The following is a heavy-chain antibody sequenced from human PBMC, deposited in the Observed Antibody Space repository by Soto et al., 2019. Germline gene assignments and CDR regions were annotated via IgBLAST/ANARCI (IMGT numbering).Heavy chain of an antibody. V-gene: IGHV1-3*01. CDR2: INAGNGNT. D-gene: IGHD3-3*01. J-gene: IGHJ4*02. Sequence: GASVKVSCKASGYTFTSYAMHWVRQAPGQRLEWMGWINAGNGNTKYSQKFQGRVTITRDTSTSTAYMELRSLRSDDTAVYYCARVRGYYDFWSGYYMDYWGQGTLVTVSS. CDR1: GYTFTSYA. CDR3: ARVRGYYDFWSGYYMDY.